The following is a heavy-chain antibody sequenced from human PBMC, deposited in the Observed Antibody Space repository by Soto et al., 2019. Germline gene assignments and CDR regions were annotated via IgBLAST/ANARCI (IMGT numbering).Heavy chain of an antibody. V-gene: IGHV3-21*01. CDR2: ISSSSSYI. J-gene: IGHJ4*02. Sequence: EVQLVESGGGLVKPGGSLRLSCAASGFTFSSYSMNWVRQAPGKGLEWVSSISSSSSYIYYADSVKGRFTISRDNAKNSLCLQMNGLRAEDTAVDYCASEPLGYCSGGSCHDDYWGQGTLVTVSS. CDR1: GFTFSSYS. CDR3: ASEPLGYCSGGSCHDDY. D-gene: IGHD2-15*01.